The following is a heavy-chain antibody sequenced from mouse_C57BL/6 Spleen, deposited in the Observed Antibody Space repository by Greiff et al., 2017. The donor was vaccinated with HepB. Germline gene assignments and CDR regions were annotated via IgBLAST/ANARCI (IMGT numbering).Heavy chain of an antibody. Sequence: QVQLKESGAELVMPGASVKLSCKASGYTFTSYWMHWVKQRPGQGLEWIGEIDPSDSYTNYNQKFKGKSTLTVDKSSSTAYMQLSSLTSEDSAVYYCARSGSNYYFDYWGQGTTLTVSS. J-gene: IGHJ2*01. CDR3: ARSGSNYYFDY. CDR1: GYTFTSYW. D-gene: IGHD2-5*01. CDR2: IDPSDSYT. V-gene: IGHV1-69*01.